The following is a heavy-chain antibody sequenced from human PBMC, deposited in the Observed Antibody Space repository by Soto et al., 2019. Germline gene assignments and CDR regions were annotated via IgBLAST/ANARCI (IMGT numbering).Heavy chain of an antibody. CDR1: GGSINNYY. D-gene: IGHD3-3*01. CDR3: ARSETTLIKIFGVVIERGYYFGY. Sequence: SETLSLTCTVSGGSINNYYWSWIRQPPGKGLEWIGFIYYSGSTYYNPSLKSRVTISVDTSKNQFSLKLSSVTAADTAVYYCARSETTLIKIFGVVIERGYYFGYWGEGTLVTGSS. V-gene: IGHV4-59*04. J-gene: IGHJ4*02. CDR2: IYYSGST.